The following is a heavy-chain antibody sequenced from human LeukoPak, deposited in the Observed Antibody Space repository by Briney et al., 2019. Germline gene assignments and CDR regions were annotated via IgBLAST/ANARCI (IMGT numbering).Heavy chain of an antibody. CDR3: AKGFDYAVWYYFDY. D-gene: IGHD4-17*01. Sequence: GGSLRLSCAASGFTFSSYWMSWVRQAPGKGLGWVANIKQDGSEKYYVDSVKGRFTISRDNSKNTLYLQMNSLRAEDTAVYYCAKGFDYAVWYYFDYWGQGTQVTVSS. V-gene: IGHV3-7*03. CDR1: GFTFSSYW. J-gene: IGHJ4*02. CDR2: IKQDGSEK.